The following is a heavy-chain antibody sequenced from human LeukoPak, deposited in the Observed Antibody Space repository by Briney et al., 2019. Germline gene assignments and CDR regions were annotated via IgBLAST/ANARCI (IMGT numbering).Heavy chain of an antibody. CDR1: GFTFGDYA. Sequence: GGSLRLSCAASGFTFGDYAMHWVRQAPGKGLEWVSLISWDGGSTYYADSVKGRFTISRDNSKNYLYLQMNSLRAEDTALYYCAKDGLGRRNLYYFDYWGQGTLVTVSS. CDR3: AKDGLGRRNLYYFDY. CDR2: ISWDGGST. J-gene: IGHJ4*02. D-gene: IGHD3-16*01. V-gene: IGHV3-43D*03.